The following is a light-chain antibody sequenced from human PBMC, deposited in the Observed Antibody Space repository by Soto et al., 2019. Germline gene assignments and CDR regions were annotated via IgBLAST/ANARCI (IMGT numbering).Light chain of an antibody. J-gene: IGLJ1*01. CDR3: SSYAGSNYPYV. CDR2: EVT. CDR1: SSYVGAYDY. V-gene: IGLV2-11*01. Sequence: LTQPRSVSGSPGQSVTISCTGTSSYVGAYDYVSWYQQHPGKAPKLLIYEVTKRPLGVPDRFSGSKSGNAASLTVSGLQAEDEADYYCSSYAGSNYPYVFGTGTKVTVL.